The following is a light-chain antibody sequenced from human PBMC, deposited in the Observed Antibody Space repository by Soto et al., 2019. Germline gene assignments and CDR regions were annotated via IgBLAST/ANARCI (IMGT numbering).Light chain of an antibody. J-gene: IGKJ4*01. CDR1: QSVSNNY. CDR2: GAF. V-gene: IGKV3D-20*02. Sequence: EIVLPQSPGTLSLSPGERATLSCRASQSVSNNYLAWYQQKPGQAPRLLIYGAFNRATGIPDRFSGSGSGTDFTLTISRLEPEDFALYYCQQRSNWPLTFGGGTKVDIK. CDR3: QQRSNWPLT.